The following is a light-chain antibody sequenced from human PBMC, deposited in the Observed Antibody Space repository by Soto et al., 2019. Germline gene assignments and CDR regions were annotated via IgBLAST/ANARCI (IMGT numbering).Light chain of an antibody. J-gene: IGKJ3*01. CDR3: QQYGSSPGLFT. Sequence: IVLTQSPGSLSLSPGERATLSCRASQSVSNNYLAWYQQKPGQAPRLLIYGASGRGTGIPDRFSGSGSGTDFALTISRLELEDFAVYYCQQYGSSPGLFTFGPGTKVDIK. V-gene: IGKV3-20*01. CDR1: QSVSNNY. CDR2: GAS.